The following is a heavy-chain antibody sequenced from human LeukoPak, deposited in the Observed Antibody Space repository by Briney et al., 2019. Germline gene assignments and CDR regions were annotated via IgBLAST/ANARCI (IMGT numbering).Heavy chain of an antibody. D-gene: IGHD3-16*01. J-gene: IGHJ4*02. CDR3: AKDRSVSHFDH. V-gene: IGHV3-7*01. CDR1: GFTFRNYW. Sequence: GSLRLSCIASGFTFRNYWMPWVRQAPGKGLEWVANIKQDGTEKDYVDSVKGRFTISRDSARNSLYLQMNNLRAEDTAVYYCAKDRSVSHFDHWGQGSLVTVSS. CDR2: IKQDGTEK.